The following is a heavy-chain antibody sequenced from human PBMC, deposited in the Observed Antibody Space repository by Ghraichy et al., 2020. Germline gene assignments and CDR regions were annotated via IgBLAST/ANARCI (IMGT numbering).Heavy chain of an antibody. Sequence: SETLSLTCAVSGGSISSANYSWSWIRQPPGKGLEWIGYIYHSGNTYYNPSLKSRVTISTDRSKNQISLKLSSVTAADTAVYYCARAPYDDDGFYDDAFDIWGQGTMVTVSS. CDR2: IYHSGNT. J-gene: IGHJ3*02. CDR3: ARAPYDDDGFYDDAFDI. V-gene: IGHV4-30-2*01. CDR1: GGSISSANYS. D-gene: IGHD3-22*01.